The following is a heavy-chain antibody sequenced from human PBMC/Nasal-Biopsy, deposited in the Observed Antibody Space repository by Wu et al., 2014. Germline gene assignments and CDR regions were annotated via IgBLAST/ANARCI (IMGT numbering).Heavy chain of an antibody. CDR2: IYYSGST. V-gene: IGHV4-39*02. Sequence: TLSLTCTVSGDSISSSRHYWAWIRQSPGKGLEWIGTIYYSGSTSYNPSLESRVTISIDTSKNHFSLRLNSVTATDTAIYYCAREDSSSWLHHFDYWGQGTQVTVSS. CDR1: GDSISSSRHY. D-gene: IGHD6-13*01. CDR3: AREDSSSWLHHFDY. J-gene: IGHJ4*02.